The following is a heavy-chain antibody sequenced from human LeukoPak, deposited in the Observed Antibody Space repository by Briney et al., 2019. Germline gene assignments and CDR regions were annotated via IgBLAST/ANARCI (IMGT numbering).Heavy chain of an antibody. CDR1: GFTFSSYE. Sequence: GGSLRLSCAASGFTFSSYEMNWVRQAPGKGLEWVSYISSSGSIKYYADSVKGRFTISRDNAKNSLYLQTSSLRAEDTAVYYCARMYHYYFDYWGQGTLVTVSS. J-gene: IGHJ4*02. D-gene: IGHD2-2*01. CDR2: ISSSGSIK. CDR3: ARMYHYYFDY. V-gene: IGHV3-48*03.